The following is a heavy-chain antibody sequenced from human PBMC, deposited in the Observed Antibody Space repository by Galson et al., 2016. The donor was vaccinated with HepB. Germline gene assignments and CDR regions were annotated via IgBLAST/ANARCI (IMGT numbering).Heavy chain of an antibody. V-gene: IGHV4-39*01. CDR1: GGSTGRSSYY. CDR2: HYYTGRT. J-gene: IGHJ2*01. CDR3: ARAPGISIFGVVIMGSWYFDL. D-gene: IGHD3-3*01. Sequence: ETLSLTCTVSGGSTGRSSYYWGSVRKPPGKGLEWIGSHYYTGRTYYNPSLKSRLTISVDTSKNQYSLKLRSVTAADTAVYYRARAPGISIFGVVIMGSWYFDLWGRGTLVTVSS.